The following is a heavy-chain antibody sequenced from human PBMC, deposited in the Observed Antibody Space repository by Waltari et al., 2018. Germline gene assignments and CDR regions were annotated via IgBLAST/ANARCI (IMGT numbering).Heavy chain of an antibody. V-gene: IGHV4-34*01. D-gene: IGHD2-15*01. CDR1: GGSFSGYY. Sequence: QVQLQQWGAGLLKPSETLSLTCAVYGGSFSGYYWSWIRQPPGKGLEWIGEINPSGSTNDNPSLKSRVTISVDTSKNQFSLKLSSVTAADTAVYYCARDVVVVAATTTDYYYYGMDVWGQGTTVTVSS. J-gene: IGHJ6*02. CDR3: ARDVVVVAATTTDYYYYGMDV. CDR2: INPSGST.